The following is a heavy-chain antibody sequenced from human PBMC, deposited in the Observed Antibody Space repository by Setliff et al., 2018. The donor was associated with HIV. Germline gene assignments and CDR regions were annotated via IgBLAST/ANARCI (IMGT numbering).Heavy chain of an antibody. D-gene: IGHD3-3*01. CDR1: GLTFKTAW. CDR2: IKSKVSGETA. CDR3: ARSVFLKGAFDI. Sequence: PGGSLRLSCVASGLTFKTAWMGWVRQAPGKGLEWVGRIKSKVSGETADYAAPVKGRFTISRDDSKNTLYLQMNSLRAEDTAVYYCARSVFLKGAFDIWGQGTMVTVSS. V-gene: IGHV3-15*01. J-gene: IGHJ3*02.